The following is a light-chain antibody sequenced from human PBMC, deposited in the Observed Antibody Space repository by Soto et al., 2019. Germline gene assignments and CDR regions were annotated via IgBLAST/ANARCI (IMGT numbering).Light chain of an antibody. CDR3: QQHGSSPRT. J-gene: IGKJ1*01. Sequence: EIVLTQSPGTLSLSPGERATLSCRASQSVSSYLARYQQKPGQAPRLLIYGASSRATGIPDRFSGTGSGTDFTLTISRLEPEDFAVYYCQQHGSSPRTFGQGTKLEIK. V-gene: IGKV3-20*01. CDR1: QSVSSY. CDR2: GAS.